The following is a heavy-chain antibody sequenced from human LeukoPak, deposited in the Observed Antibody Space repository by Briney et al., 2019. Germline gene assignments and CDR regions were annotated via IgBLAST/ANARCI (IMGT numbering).Heavy chain of an antibody. CDR2: INPNSGGT. J-gene: IGHJ4*02. D-gene: IGHD3-10*01. CDR1: GYTFTGYY. Sequence: ASVKVSCKASGYTFTGYYMHWVRQAPGQGLEWMGWINPNSGGTNYAQKFQGRVTMTTDTSTSTAYMELRSLRSDDTAVYYCAKSGSKAFDYWGQGTLVTVSS. V-gene: IGHV1-2*02. CDR3: AKSGSKAFDY.